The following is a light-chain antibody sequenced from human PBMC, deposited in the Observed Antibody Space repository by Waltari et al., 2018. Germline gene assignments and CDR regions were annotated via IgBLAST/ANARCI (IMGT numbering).Light chain of an antibody. CDR3: NSRDSSGNHQKVV. V-gene: IGLV3-19*01. CDR1: SLRSYY. CDR2: GKN. J-gene: IGLJ2*01. Sequence: SSELTQDPAVSVALGQTVRIPCQGDSLRSYYARWSQQKPGQAPVLVIYGKNNRPSGIPDRFSGSSSGNTASLIITGAQAEDEADYYCNSRDSSGNHQKVVFGGGTKLTVL.